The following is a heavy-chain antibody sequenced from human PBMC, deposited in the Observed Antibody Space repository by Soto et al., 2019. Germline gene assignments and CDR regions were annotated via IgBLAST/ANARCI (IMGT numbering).Heavy chain of an antibody. CDR1: GGSFSGYY. CDR3: ARWCSSCNSFDF. CDR2: INHSGST. V-gene: IGHV4-34*01. J-gene: IGHJ4*02. Sequence: SETLSLTCAVYGGSFSGYYWSWIRQPPGKGLEWIGEINHSGSTNYNPSLKSRVTISVDTSKNQFSLKLSSVTAADAAVYYCARWCSSCNSFDFWGQGALVPVSS. D-gene: IGHD2-2*02.